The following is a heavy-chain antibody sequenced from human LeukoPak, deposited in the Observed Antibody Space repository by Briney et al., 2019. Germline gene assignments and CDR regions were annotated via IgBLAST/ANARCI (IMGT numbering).Heavy chain of an antibody. Sequence: PGGSLRLSCAASGFTFSIYGMHWVREAPGKGLECVAVIWYDGTNKNYADSVKGRFTISRDNSKNTLFLHMNSLRAEDTAVYYCAGSLYSSSSPYFNYWGQGVLVTVSS. V-gene: IGHV3-33*01. J-gene: IGHJ4*02. CDR3: AGSLYSSSSPYFNY. CDR2: IWYDGTNK. CDR1: GFTFSIYG. D-gene: IGHD6-6*01.